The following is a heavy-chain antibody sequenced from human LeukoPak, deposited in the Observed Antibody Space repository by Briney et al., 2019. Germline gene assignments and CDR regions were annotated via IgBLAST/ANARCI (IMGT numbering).Heavy chain of an antibody. CDR2: INSDGSST. CDR3: ARVYCSGGSCYQTVYYFDY. Sequence: GGPLRLSCAASGFTFSSYWMHWVRQAPGKGLVWVSRINSDGSSTSYADSVKGRFTISRDNAKNTLYLQMNSLRAEDTAVYYCARVYCSGGSCYQTVYYFDYWGQGTLVTVSS. CDR1: GFTFSSYW. V-gene: IGHV3-74*01. J-gene: IGHJ4*02. D-gene: IGHD2-15*01.